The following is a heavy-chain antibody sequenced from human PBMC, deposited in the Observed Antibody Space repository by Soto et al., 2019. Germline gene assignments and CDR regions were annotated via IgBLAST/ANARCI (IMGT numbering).Heavy chain of an antibody. Sequence: SDTLSLTCTVSCGSIISYYWSWIRQPSGKGLEWIGYIYYSGSTNYNPSLKSRVTISVDTSKNQVSLKLSSVTAADTAVYYCARGGQAGNYYYYGMDVWGQGTTVTVS. D-gene: IGHD6-19*01. V-gene: IGHV4-59*07. CDR2: IYYSGST. J-gene: IGHJ6*02. CDR1: CGSIISYY. CDR3: ARGGQAGNYYYYGMDV.